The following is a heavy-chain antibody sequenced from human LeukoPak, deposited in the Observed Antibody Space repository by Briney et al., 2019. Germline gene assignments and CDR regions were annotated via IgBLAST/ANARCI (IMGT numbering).Heavy chain of an antibody. V-gene: IGHV3-74*01. D-gene: IGHD3-10*01. CDR3: AKVNIGSGNNLL. CDR1: GFTFSSYW. CDR2: INSDGSST. J-gene: IGHJ4*02. Sequence: GGSLRLSCAASGFTFSSYWMHWVRQAPGKGLVWVSHINSDGSSTSYADSVKGRFTISRDNAKNTLYLQMNSLRAEDTAVYYWAKVNIGSGNNLLWGQGPLVPSPQ.